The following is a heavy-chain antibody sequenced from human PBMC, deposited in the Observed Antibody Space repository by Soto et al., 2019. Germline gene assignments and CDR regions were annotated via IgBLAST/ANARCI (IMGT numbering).Heavy chain of an antibody. CDR3: ARDLRVGAPDY. Sequence: QVQLVESGGGVVQPGRSLRLSCAASGFTFSSYGMEWVRQAPGKGLEWVAVIWYDGSRRYYAESVKGRFTISRDNSKNTVYLQTNSLRAEDTAVYYCARDLRVGAPDYWGQGTLVTVSS. CDR1: GFTFSSYG. V-gene: IGHV3-33*01. J-gene: IGHJ4*02. D-gene: IGHD1-26*01. CDR2: IWYDGSRR.